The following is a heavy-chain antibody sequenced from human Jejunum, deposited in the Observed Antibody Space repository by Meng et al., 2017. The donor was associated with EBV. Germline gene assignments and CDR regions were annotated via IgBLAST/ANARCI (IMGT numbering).Heavy chain of an antibody. CDR2: IYWDNDK. V-gene: IGHV2-5*02. CDR1: GFLISTNGVG. Sequence: QITLKESGPTLVIPTQTLSLTCNLSGFLISTNGVGVGWIRQLPGKAPEWLALIYWDNDKFYNPSLKSRLTIAKDTSKNQVVLTVTSMDPVDTAIYYCAHRRYLRGSWSFGDFDYWGQGTLVTVSS. D-gene: IGHD3-16*01. J-gene: IGHJ4*02. CDR3: AHRRYLRGSWSFGDFDY.